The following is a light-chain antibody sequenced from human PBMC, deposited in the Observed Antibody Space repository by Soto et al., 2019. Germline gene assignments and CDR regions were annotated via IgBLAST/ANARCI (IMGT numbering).Light chain of an antibody. J-gene: IGLJ1*01. CDR2: EDN. V-gene: IGLV6-57*04. CDR3: QSYDKSPHV. CDR1: SGSIASNY. Sequence: NFMLTQPHSVSESPGKTVTISCTRGSGSIASNYVQWYQQRPGSAPTTVLYEDNQRPSGVPDRFSGSIDSSSNSASLTISGLKTEDEADYYCQSYDKSPHVFGTGTKVTVL.